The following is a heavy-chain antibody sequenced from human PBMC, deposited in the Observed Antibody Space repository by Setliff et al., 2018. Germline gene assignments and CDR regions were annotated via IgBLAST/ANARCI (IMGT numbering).Heavy chain of an antibody. CDR2: ISVYNGKT. CDR1: GYTITSHG. Sequence: ASVKVSCKASGYTITSHGFSWVRQAPGQGLEWMGWISVYNGKTKYAQKFQGRVTMTTDTSTRTAYMEVTSLRSDDTAVYYCATEKFPGDWGDYWGQGTLVTVSS. CDR3: ATEKFPGDWGDY. J-gene: IGHJ4*02. D-gene: IGHD2-21*01. V-gene: IGHV1-18*01.